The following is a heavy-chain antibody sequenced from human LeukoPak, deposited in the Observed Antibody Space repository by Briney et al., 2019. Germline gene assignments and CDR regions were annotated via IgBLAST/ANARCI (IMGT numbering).Heavy chain of an antibody. CDR3: ARDRDLGAAAYCFDY. Sequence: PGGSLRLSCAVSGFTFRTYWMHWVRQVPGEGLVWVAVISHNGNDKYNADSVKGRFTISRDNSKNTLYLQMNSLRAEDTAMYYCARDRDLGAAAYCFDYWGRGTLVTVSS. V-gene: IGHV3-30-3*01. D-gene: IGHD6-13*01. CDR1: GFTFRTYW. J-gene: IGHJ4*02. CDR2: ISHNGNDK.